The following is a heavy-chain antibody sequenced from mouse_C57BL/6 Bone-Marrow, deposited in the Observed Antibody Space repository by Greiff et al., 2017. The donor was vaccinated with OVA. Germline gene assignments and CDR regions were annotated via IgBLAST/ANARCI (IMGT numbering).Heavy chain of an antibody. CDR1: EYEFPSHD. CDR3: ARVHGSSPYYYAMDY. CDR2: INSDGGST. D-gene: IGHD1-1*01. V-gene: IGHV5-2*01. Sequence: EVQGVESGGGLVQPGESLKLSCESNEYEFPSHDMSWVRKTPEKRLELVAAINSDGGSTYYPDTMERRFIISRDNTKKPLYLQMSSLRSEDTALYYCARVHGSSPYYYAMDYWGQGTSVTVSS. J-gene: IGHJ4*01.